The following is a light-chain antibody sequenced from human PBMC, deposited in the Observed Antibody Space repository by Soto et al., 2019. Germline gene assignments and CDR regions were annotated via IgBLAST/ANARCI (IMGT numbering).Light chain of an antibody. Sequence: EIVLTQSPATLSLSPGERATLSCRASQSVSSYLAWYQQKPGQAPRLLIYDASNRATGIPARFSGSGSGTDFTLTISSLETDDFAVYSCQQRSDWPSTFGGGTKVQIK. CDR1: QSVSSY. CDR3: QQRSDWPST. CDR2: DAS. V-gene: IGKV3-11*01. J-gene: IGKJ4*01.